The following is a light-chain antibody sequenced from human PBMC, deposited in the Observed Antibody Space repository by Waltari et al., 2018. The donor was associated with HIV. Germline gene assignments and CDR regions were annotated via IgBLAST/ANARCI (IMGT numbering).Light chain of an antibody. CDR1: QRVGSW. J-gene: IGKJ5*01. V-gene: IGKV1-5*03. CDR3: QQYNTDPS. Sequence: DIHMTQFPSTLSAFLGDRVTITCRAGQRVGSWLPWYQHKTGKAPKLLIHKASVLESGVSSRFSGSGSETEFTLIIDGLEPDDFATYYCQQYNTDPSFGQGTRLEMK. CDR2: KAS.